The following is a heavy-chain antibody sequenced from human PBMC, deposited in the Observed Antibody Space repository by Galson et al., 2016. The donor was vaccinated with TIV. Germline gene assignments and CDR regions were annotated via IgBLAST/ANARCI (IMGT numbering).Heavy chain of an antibody. CDR1: GGSISSGFYY. V-gene: IGHV4/OR15-8*01. J-gene: IGHJ4*02. CDR2: ISHGGSA. Sequence: ETLSLTCVVSGGSISSGFYYWSWIRQPPGKGLEWIGQISHGGSANYSPSLQSRVVVSMDKSKNQISLRMTSVTAADTAVYYRARGNQEYQLISENFFDYWGQGTLVSVSS. D-gene: IGHD2-2*01. CDR3: ARGNQEYQLISENFFDY.